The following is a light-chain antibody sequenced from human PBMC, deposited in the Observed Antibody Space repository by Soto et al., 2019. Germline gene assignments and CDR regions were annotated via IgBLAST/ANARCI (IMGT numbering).Light chain of an antibody. CDR2: EVS. CDR1: SSDIGGLNY. V-gene: IGLV2-14*01. CDR3: SSYTSSSTWV. J-gene: IGLJ3*02. Sequence: QSALTQPASVSGSPGQSITISCTGTSSDIGGLNYVSWYQHHPGKAPKLIIYEVSDRPSGISARFSASTSGNTASLTISGVQAEDEADYYCSSYTSSSTWVFGGGTKLTVL.